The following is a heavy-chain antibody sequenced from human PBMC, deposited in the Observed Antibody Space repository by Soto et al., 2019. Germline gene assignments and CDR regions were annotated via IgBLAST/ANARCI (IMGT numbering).Heavy chain of an antibody. V-gene: IGHV4-34*01. Sequence: SETLSLTCAVYGGSFSGYYWSWIRQPPGKGLEWIGEINHSGSTNYNPSLKSRVTISVDTSKNQFSLKLSSVTAADTAVYYCARAPRGGSSGYYSDYWGQGTLVTVYS. CDR3: ARAPRGGSSGYYSDY. J-gene: IGHJ4*02. CDR2: INHSGST. D-gene: IGHD3-22*01. CDR1: GGSFSGYY.